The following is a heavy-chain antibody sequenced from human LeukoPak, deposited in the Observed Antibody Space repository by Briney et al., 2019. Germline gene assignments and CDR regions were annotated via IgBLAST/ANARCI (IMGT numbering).Heavy chain of an antibody. CDR3: TIAAAGTPYYYYYMDV. CDR1: GFTVSSNY. Sequence: GGSLRLSCAASGFTVSSNYMSWVRQAPGKGLEWVSVIYSGGSTYYADSVKGRFTISRDNSKNTLYLQMNSLRAEDMAVYYCTIAAAGTPYYYYYMDVWGKGTTVTVSS. J-gene: IGHJ6*03. V-gene: IGHV3-66*02. D-gene: IGHD6-13*01. CDR2: IYSGGST.